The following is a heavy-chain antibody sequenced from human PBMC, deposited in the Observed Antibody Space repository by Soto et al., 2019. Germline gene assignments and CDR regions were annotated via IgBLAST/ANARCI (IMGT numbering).Heavy chain of an antibody. J-gene: IGHJ6*02. CDR3: AREWGAVANYYYYGMDV. D-gene: IGHD6-19*01. V-gene: IGHV1-69*13. CDR2: IIPIFGTA. Sequence: ASVKVSCKASGGTFSSYAISWVRQAPGQGLEWMGGIIPIFGTANYAQKFQGRVTITADESTSTAYMELSSLRSEDTAVYYCAREWGAVANYYYYGMDVWGQGTTVIVSS. CDR1: GGTFSSYA.